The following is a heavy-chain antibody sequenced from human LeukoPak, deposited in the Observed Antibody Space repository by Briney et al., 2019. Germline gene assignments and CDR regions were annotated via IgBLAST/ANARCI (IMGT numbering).Heavy chain of an antibody. D-gene: IGHD3-16*01. Sequence: SETLSLTCTVSGGSISGYYWSLIRQPPRKRLEWIRYIYHGGSTNYNPSLKSRVTISVDTAKSQFSLRVPSVTAADTAVYYCARHGVYQYYGYWGQGILVTVSS. V-gene: IGHV4-59*08. CDR2: IYHGGST. CDR1: GGSISGYY. CDR3: ARHGVYQYYGY. J-gene: IGHJ4*02.